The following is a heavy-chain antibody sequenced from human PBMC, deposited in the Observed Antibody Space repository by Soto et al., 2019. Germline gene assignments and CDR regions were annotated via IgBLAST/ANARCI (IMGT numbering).Heavy chain of an antibody. CDR2: IIPIFGTV. J-gene: IGHJ2*01. V-gene: IGHV1-69*12. Sequence: QVQLVQSGAEVKKPGSSVKVSCKASGVTFSNYPLSWVRQAPGQGLEWMGGIIPIFGTVNYAQKFQGRVTITADESTSTAYMELSSLRSEDTAVYYCARGNHRWLQLWYFDLWGRGTLVTVSS. D-gene: IGHD5-12*01. CDR1: GVTFSNYP. CDR3: ARGNHRWLQLWYFDL.